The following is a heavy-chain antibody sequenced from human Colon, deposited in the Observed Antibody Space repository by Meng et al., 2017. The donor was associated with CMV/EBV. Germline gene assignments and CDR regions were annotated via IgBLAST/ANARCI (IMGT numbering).Heavy chain of an antibody. CDR3: ARDTVTTDYYYYGMDV. CDR1: GLSVTRNY. V-gene: IGHV3-48*04. Sequence: GESLKISCAASGLSVTRNYISWVRQAPGQGLEWVSGISWDSQSLGYAESVKGRFTVSRDNAKNSLYLQMNSLRAEDTAVYYCARDTVTTDYYYYGMDVWGQGTTVTVSS. CDR2: ISWDSQSL. D-gene: IGHD4-11*01. J-gene: IGHJ6*02.